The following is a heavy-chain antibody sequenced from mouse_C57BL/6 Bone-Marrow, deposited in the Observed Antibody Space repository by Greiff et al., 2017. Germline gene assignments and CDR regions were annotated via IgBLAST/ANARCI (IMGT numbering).Heavy chain of an antibody. CDR3: ARVGENGCAYAMDY. CDR1: GYTFTSYW. Sequence: QVQLQQPGAELVKPGASVKLSCKASGYTFTSYWMHWVKQRPGQGLEWIGMIHPNSGSTNYNEKFKSKATLTVDKSSSTAYMQRSSLLSEVSAVDSCARVGENGCAYAMDYWGQGTSVTVSS. D-gene: IGHD2-2*01. CDR2: IHPNSGST. J-gene: IGHJ4*01. V-gene: IGHV1-64*01.